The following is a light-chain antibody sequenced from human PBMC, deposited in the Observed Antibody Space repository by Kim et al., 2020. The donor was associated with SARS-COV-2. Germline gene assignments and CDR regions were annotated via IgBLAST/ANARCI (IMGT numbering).Light chain of an antibody. CDR2: DAS. J-gene: IGKJ3*01. CDR3: QQYNNYSPLT. V-gene: IGKV1-5*01. Sequence: DIQMTQSPSTLSAFVGDRVTMTCRASHSISRCLAWYQRKPGKAPKLLIYDASNLESGVPSRFSGSGSGTEFTLTISSLQPDDFATYYCQQYNNYSPLTFGPGTKVDIK. CDR1: HSISRC.